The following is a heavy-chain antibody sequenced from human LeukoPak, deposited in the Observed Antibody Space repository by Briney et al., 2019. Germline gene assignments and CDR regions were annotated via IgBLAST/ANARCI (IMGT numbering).Heavy chain of an antibody. V-gene: IGHV3-23*01. J-gene: IGHJ6*02. CDR3: AKDQWELTRYYYGMDV. D-gene: IGHD1-26*01. Sequence: QSGGSLRLSCAASGFTFSSDAMNWVRLAPGKGLEWVSSVGGSSGGSSQYADAVKDRFTVSRDNSKNTLYLQMNSLRAEDTAVYYCAKDQWELTRYYYGMDVWGQGTTVTVSS. CDR2: VGGSSGGSS. CDR1: GFTFSSDA.